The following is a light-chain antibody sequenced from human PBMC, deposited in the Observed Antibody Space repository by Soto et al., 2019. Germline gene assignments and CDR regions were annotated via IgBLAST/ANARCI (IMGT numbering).Light chain of an antibody. V-gene: IGKV3-15*01. CDR1: QIVSRN. Sequence: EIGTTQYEAAFSEPLGERATHSCRASQIVSRNLAWYQQKPGQAPRLFIYGASTRATGIPARFSCSGSGTDITLTISSRRPEYSAFYFSQHQNVRPRVPFGQGTRLEI. CDR3: QHQNVRPRVP. CDR2: GAS. J-gene: IGKJ5*01.